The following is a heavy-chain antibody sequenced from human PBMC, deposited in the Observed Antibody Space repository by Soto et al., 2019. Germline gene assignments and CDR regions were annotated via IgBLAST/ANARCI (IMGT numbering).Heavy chain of an antibody. J-gene: IGHJ5*02. CDR3: ARVPDR. D-gene: IGHD2-2*01. Sequence: SETLSLTYAVSGGSTSSGGYSWSWIRQPPGKGLEWIGYIYHSGSTYYNPSLKSRVTISVDRSKNQFSLKLGSVTAADTAVYYCARVPDRWGQGTLVTVSS. CDR1: GGSTSSGGYS. CDR2: IYHSGST. V-gene: IGHV4-30-2*01.